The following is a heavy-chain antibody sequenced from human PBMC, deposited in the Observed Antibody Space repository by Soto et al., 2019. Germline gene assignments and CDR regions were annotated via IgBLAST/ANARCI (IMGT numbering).Heavy chain of an antibody. J-gene: IGHJ4*02. V-gene: IGHV3-23*01. CDR1: GFTFSSYA. CDR3: AKDRSRFVYDSSGYCFDY. Sequence: PXESLLLSCAASGFTFSSYAMSWVRQAPGKGLEWVSAISGSGGSTYYADSVKGRFTISRDNSKNTLYLQMNSLRAEDTAVYYCAKDRSRFVYDSSGYCFDYWGQGTLVTVSS. CDR2: ISGSGGST. D-gene: IGHD3-22*01.